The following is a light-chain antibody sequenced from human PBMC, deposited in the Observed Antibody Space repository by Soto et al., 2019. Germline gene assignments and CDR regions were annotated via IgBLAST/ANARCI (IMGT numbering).Light chain of an antibody. V-gene: IGKV1-5*03. J-gene: IGKJ2*01. Sequence: DIQMTQSPSTLSASVGDRVTIICRASQSISSWLAWYQQKPGKAPKLLIYKASSLESGVPSRFSGSGSGTEFTLTISSLQPDDFASYCCQQYNSYPYTFGQGTKLEIK. CDR3: QQYNSYPYT. CDR1: QSISSW. CDR2: KAS.